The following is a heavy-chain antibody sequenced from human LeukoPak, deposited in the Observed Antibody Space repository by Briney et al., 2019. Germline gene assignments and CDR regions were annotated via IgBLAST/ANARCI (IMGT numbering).Heavy chain of an antibody. V-gene: IGHV3-15*01. J-gene: IGHJ5*02. CDR2: IKSKTDGGTT. CDR1: GFTFSNAW. Sequence: PGGSLRLSCAASGFTFSNAWMSWVRQAPGKGLEWVGHIKSKTDGGTTDYAAPVKGRFTISRDDSKNTLYLQMNSLKTEDTAVYYCPTDPGPPAAPGDCFDPWGKGTRVTV. CDR3: PTDPGPPAAPGDCFDP. D-gene: IGHD2-2*01.